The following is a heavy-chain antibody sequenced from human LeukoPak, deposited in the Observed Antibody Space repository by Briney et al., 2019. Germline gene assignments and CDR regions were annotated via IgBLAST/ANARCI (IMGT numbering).Heavy chain of an antibody. CDR2: ISAYNGNT. V-gene: IGHV1-18*01. CDR3: ARVGEYCSSTSCYRGSWFDP. CDR1: GYTFTSYG. D-gene: IGHD2-2*02. J-gene: IGHJ5*02. Sequence: ASVKVSCKASGYTFTSYGISWVRQAPGQGLEWMGWISAYNGNTNYAQKLQGRVTMTTDTSTSTAYMELRSLRSDDTAVYYCARVGEYCSSTSCYRGSWFDPWGRGTLVTVSS.